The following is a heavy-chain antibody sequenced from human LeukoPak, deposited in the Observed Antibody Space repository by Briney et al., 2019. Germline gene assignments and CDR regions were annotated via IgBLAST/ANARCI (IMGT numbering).Heavy chain of an antibody. V-gene: IGHV3-21*01. D-gene: IGHD4-17*01. CDR1: GFTFSSYG. J-gene: IGHJ3*02. CDR3: ARGYYGDYVGAFDI. Sequence: PGGSLRLSCAASGFTFSSYGMHWVRQAPGKGLEWVSSISSSSSYIYYADSVKGRFTISRDNAKNSLYLQMNSLRAEDTAVYYCARGYYGDYVGAFDIWGQGTMVTVSS. CDR2: ISSSSSYI.